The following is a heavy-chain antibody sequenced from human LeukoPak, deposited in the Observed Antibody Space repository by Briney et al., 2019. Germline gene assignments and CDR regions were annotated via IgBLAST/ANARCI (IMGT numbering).Heavy chain of an antibody. D-gene: IGHD3-3*01. CDR3: AKEDRRLRFLEWLLYFDY. CDR1: GFTFSSYA. V-gene: IGHV3-23*01. CDR2: ISGSGGST. J-gene: IGHJ4*02. Sequence: GGSLRLSCAASGFTFSSYAMSWVRQAPGKGLEWVSAISGSGGSTYYADSVKGRFTISRDNSKNTLYLQMNSLRAEDTAVYYCAKEDRRLRFLEWLLYFDYWGQGTLVTVSS.